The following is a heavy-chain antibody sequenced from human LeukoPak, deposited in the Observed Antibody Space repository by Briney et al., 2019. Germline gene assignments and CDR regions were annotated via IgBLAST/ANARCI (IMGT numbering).Heavy chain of an antibody. V-gene: IGHV3-23*01. J-gene: IGHJ1*01. CDR3: AKEIYGDSTGGRFQY. D-gene: IGHD4-17*01. Sequence: GGSLRLSCAASGFTVRSYAMSWVRQAPGKGLEWVSVIGGSGGSTYYADSVTGRFTISRDNSKNTLYLQMNSLRAEDTAVYYCAKEIYGDSTGGRFQYWGQGTLVTVSS. CDR1: GFTVRSYA. CDR2: IGGSGGST.